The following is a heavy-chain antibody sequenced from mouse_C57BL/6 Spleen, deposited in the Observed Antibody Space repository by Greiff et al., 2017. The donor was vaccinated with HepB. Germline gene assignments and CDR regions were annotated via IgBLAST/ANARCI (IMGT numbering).Heavy chain of an antibody. CDR3: TRLGGSSFWYFDV. J-gene: IGHJ1*03. V-gene: IGHV1-15*01. Sequence: VQLQQSVAELVRPGASVTLSCKASGYTFTDYEMHWVKQTPVHGLEWIGAIDPETGGTAYNQKFKGKAILTADKSSSTAYMELRSLTSEDSAVYYCTRLGGSSFWYFDVWGTGTTVTVSS. CDR1: GYTFTDYE. CDR2: IDPETGGT. D-gene: IGHD1-1*01.